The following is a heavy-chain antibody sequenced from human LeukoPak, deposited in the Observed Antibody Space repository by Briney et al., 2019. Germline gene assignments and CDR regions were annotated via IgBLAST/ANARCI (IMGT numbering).Heavy chain of an antibody. D-gene: IGHD3-16*01. CDR3: AKGFYVSDPEDY. CDR2: ISSNGGST. CDR1: GFTFSSYA. J-gene: IGHJ4*02. Sequence: GGSLRLSCAASGFTFSSYAMHWVRQAPGKGLEYVSAISSNGGSTYYANSVKGRFTISRDNSKNTLHLQMNSLRAEDTAVYYCAKGFYVSDPEDYWGQGTLVTVSS. V-gene: IGHV3-64*01.